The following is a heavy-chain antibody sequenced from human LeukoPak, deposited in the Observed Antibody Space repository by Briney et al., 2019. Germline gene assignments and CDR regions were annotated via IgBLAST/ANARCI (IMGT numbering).Heavy chain of an antibody. CDR3: ARGVKVAARALGY. CDR2: INHSGSS. Sequence: PSETLSLTCAVYGGSFSGYYWSWIRQPPGKGLEWIGEINHSGSSSYNPSLKSRVTISVDTSKNQFSLKLSSATAADTAVYYCARGVKVAARALGYWGQGTLVTVSS. V-gene: IGHV4-34*01. J-gene: IGHJ4*02. D-gene: IGHD2-15*01. CDR1: GGSFSGYY.